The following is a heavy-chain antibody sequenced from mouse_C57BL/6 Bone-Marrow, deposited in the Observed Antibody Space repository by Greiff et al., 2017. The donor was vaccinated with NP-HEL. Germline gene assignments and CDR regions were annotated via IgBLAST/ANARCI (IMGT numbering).Heavy chain of an antibody. D-gene: IGHD1-1*01. Sequence: QVQLQQSGAELVKPGASVKISCKASGYAFSSYWMNWVKQRPGKGLEWIGQIYPGDGDTNYNGKFKGKATLTADKSSSTAYMQLSSLTSEDSAVYFCARGDCYYGSPYYFDYWGQGTTLTVSS. CDR2: IYPGDGDT. CDR3: ARGDCYYGSPYYFDY. J-gene: IGHJ2*01. CDR1: GYAFSSYW. V-gene: IGHV1-80*01.